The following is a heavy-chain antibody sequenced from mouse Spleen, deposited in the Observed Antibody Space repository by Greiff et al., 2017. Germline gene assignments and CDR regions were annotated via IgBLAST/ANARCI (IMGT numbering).Heavy chain of an antibody. Sequence: QVQLQQPGAELVRPGTSVKLSCKASGYTFTSYWMHWVKQRPGQGLEWIGVIDPSDSYTNYNQKFKGKATLTVDTSSSTAYMQLSSLTSEDSAVYYCALYGNPWFAYWGQGTLVTVSA. J-gene: IGHJ3*01. V-gene: IGHV1-59*01. CDR1: GYTFTSYW. CDR2: IDPSDSYT. D-gene: IGHD2-1*01. CDR3: ALYGNPWFAY.